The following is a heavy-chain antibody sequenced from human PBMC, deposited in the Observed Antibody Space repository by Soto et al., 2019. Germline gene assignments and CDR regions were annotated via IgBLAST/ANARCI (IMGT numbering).Heavy chain of an antibody. Sequence: ASVKVSCKASGDTFTTYDINWVRQATGHGLEWMGWINPNSGNIGYAQRFQGRVTMTRDTAIRTAYMEVSSLRSDDTAVYYCARGRASGSYYLLDYWGQGTLVTVPQ. J-gene: IGHJ4*02. CDR1: GDTFTTYD. CDR2: INPNSGNI. D-gene: IGHD3-10*01. CDR3: ARGRASGSYYLLDY. V-gene: IGHV1-8*01.